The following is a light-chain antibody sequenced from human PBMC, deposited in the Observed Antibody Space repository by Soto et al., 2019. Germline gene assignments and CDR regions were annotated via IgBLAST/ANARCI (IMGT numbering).Light chain of an antibody. CDR3: QQYDKYST. J-gene: IGKJ1*01. V-gene: IGKV1-17*01. CDR1: QGIRND. CDR2: AAS. Sequence: DIKITQSPSSLSASVGDRVTITCRASQGIRNDLGWYQQKPGKAPKRLIYAASSLQSGVPSRFSGSGSGTEFTLTVTSLQPEDFATYFCQQYDKYSTFGHGTKVDIK.